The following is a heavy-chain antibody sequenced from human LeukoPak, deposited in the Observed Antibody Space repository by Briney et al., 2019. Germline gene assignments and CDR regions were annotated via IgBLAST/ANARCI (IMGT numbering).Heavy chain of an antibody. CDR1: GGTFSSYA. D-gene: IGHD3-3*01. CDR3: ARRSYYDFWSGYFNDHDNRNDNWFDP. CDR2: IIPIFGTA. V-gene: IGHV1-69*13. Sequence: SVKVSCKASGGTFSSYAISWVRQAPGQGLEWMGGIIPIFGTANYAQKFQGRVTITADESTNTAYMELSSLRSEDTAVYYCARRSYYDFWSGYFNDHDNRNDNWFDPWGQGTLVTVSS. J-gene: IGHJ5*02.